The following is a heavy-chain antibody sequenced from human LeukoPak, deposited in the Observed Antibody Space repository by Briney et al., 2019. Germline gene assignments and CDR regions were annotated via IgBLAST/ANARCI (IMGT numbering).Heavy chain of an antibody. D-gene: IGHD1-26*01. CDR2: ISYDGSNK. V-gene: IGHV3-30*04. J-gene: IGHJ4*02. Sequence: PGGSLRLSCAASGFTFSSYAMHWVRQAPGKGLEWVAVISYDGSNKYYADSVNGRFTISRDNSKNTLYLQMNSLRAEDTAVYYCARDWEWEHRTGFDYWGQGTLVTVSS. CDR3: ARDWEWEHRTGFDY. CDR1: GFTFSSYA.